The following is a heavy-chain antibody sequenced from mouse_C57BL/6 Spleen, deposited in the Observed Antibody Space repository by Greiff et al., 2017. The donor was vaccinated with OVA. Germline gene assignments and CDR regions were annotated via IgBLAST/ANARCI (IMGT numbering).Heavy chain of an antibody. Sequence: QVHVKQSGAELVKPGASVKLSCKASGYTFTEYTIHWVKQRSGQGLEWIGWFYPGSGSIKYNEKFKDKATLTADKSSSTVYMELSRLTSEDSAVYFCARHEGPFYYSNYESAMDYWGQGTSVTVSS. D-gene: IGHD2-5*01. J-gene: IGHJ4*01. V-gene: IGHV1-62-2*01. CDR2: FYPGSGSI. CDR3: ARHEGPFYYSNYESAMDY. CDR1: GYTFTEYT.